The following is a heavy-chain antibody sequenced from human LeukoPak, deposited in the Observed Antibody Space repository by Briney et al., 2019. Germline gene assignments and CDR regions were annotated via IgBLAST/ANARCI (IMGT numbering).Heavy chain of an antibody. CDR1: GYTFTGYY. J-gene: IGHJ5*02. V-gene: IGHV1-2*02. CDR2: INPNSGGT. CDR3: ARDRGMTTVTMGWFDP. Sequence: ASVKVSCKASGYTFTGYYMHWVRQAPGQGLEWMGWINPNSGGTNYAQKFQGRATMTRDTPISTAYMELSRLRSDDTAVYYCARDRGMTTVTMGWFDPWGQGTLVTVSS. D-gene: IGHD4-17*01.